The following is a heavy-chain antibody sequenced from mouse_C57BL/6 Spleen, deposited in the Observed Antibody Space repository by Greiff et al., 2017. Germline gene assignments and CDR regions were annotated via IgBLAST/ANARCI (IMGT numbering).Heavy chain of an antibody. V-gene: IGHV1-52*01. J-gene: IGHJ3*01. Sequence: VQLQQPGAELVRPGSSVKLSCKASGYTFTSYWMHWVKQRPIQGLEWIGNIDPSDSETHYNQKFKDKATLTVDKSSSTAYMQLSSLTSEDSAVYYCARSDYSSCADGFAYWGQGTLVTVSA. D-gene: IGHD2-5*01. CDR2: IDPSDSET. CDR3: ARSDYSSCADGFAY. CDR1: GYTFTSYW.